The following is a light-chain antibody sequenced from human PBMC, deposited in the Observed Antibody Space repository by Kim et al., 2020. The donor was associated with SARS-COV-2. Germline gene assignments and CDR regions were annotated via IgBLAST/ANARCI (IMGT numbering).Light chain of an antibody. CDR1: QSVSSN. J-gene: IGKJ4*01. CDR2: DAS. Sequence: LSPGERATLSGRASQSVSSNLAWYQQKPGQAPRLLIYDASNRATDIPARFSGSGSGTDFTLTISSLEPEDFAVYYCQQRGNWPLTFGGGTKVDIK. CDR3: QQRGNWPLT. V-gene: IGKV3-11*01.